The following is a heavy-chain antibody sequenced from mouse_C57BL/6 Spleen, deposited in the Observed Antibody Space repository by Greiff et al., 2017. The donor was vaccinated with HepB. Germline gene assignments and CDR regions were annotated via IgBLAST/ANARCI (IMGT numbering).Heavy chain of an antibody. J-gene: IGHJ2*01. CDR2: IRLKSDNYAT. Sequence: EVKLVESGGGLVQPGGSMKLSCVASGFTFSNYWMNWVRQSPEKGLEWVAQIRLKSDNYATHYAESVKGRFTISRDDSKSSVYLQMNNLRAEDTGIYYCTGPGDYGSSYYYFDYWGQGTTLTVSS. CDR1: GFTFSNYW. D-gene: IGHD1-1*01. CDR3: TGPGDYGSSYYYFDY. V-gene: IGHV6-3*01.